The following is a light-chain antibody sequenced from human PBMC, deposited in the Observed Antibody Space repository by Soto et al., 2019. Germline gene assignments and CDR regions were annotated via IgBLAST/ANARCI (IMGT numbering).Light chain of an antibody. J-gene: IGLJ1*01. CDR1: SSDVGGYNY. V-gene: IGLV2-14*01. CDR3: SSYTSSSTLYV. Sequence: QSALTQPASVSGSPGQSITISCTGTSSDVGGYNYVSWYQQHPGKAPKLMIYDVSNRPSRVSNRFSGSKSGNTASLTISGLQAEDDADYYCSSYTSSSTLYVFGTGTKVTVL. CDR2: DVS.